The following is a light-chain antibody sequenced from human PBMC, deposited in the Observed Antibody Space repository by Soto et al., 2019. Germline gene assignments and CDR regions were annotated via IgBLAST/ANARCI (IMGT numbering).Light chain of an antibody. J-gene: IGKJ1*01. Sequence: EIVMTQSPDTLSVSPGERATLSCRASQSVNRNLAWYQQKPGQAPRLLMYGASTRATGIPARFSGSGSGTDFTLTISRLEPEDFAVYYCQQYGSSPRTFGQGTKVDI. CDR2: GAS. CDR3: QQYGSSPRT. CDR1: QSVNRN. V-gene: IGKV3-20*01.